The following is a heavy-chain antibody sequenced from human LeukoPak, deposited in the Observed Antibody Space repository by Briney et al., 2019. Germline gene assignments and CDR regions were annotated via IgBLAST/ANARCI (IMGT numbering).Heavy chain of an antibody. CDR2: ISSSGSTI. Sequence: GGSLRLSCAASGFTFSSYEMNWVRQAPGKGLEWVSYISSSGSTIYYADSVKGRFTISRDNAKNSLYLQMNSLRAEDTALYYCVRYDFWSGAKGGDYWGQGTLVTVSS. CDR1: GFTFSSYE. D-gene: IGHD3-3*01. CDR3: VRYDFWSGAKGGDY. V-gene: IGHV3-48*03. J-gene: IGHJ4*02.